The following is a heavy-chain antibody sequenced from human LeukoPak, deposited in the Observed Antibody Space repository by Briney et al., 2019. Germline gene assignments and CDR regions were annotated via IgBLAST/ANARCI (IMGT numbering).Heavy chain of an antibody. D-gene: IGHD3-9*01. CDR1: GFTFSSYA. J-gene: IGHJ4*02. V-gene: IGHV3-64*01. CDR2: ISSNGGST. CDR3: AKETFILTGYYRANPFDY. Sequence: GGSLRLSCAASGFTFSSYAMHWVRQAPGKGLEYVSAISSNGGSTYYANSVEGRFTISRDNSKNTLYLQMNSLRAEDTAVYYCAKETFILTGYYRANPFDYWGQGTLVIVSS.